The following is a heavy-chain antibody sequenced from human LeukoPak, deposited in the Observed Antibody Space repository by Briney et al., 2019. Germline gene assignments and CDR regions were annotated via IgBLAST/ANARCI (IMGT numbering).Heavy chain of an antibody. V-gene: IGHV4-39*07. D-gene: IGHD2-8*01. Sequence: PSETLSLTCSVSGGSISSSSYYWGSIRQPPGKGLEWIGSIYYSGSTYYNPSLKSRVTISVDTSKNQFSLKLSSVTAADTAVYYCARDQMLLDYWGQGTLLTVSS. CDR1: GGSISSSSYY. CDR3: ARDQMLLDY. CDR2: IYYSGST. J-gene: IGHJ4*02.